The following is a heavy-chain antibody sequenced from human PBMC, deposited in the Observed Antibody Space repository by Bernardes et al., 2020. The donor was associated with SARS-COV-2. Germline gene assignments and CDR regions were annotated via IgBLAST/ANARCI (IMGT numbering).Heavy chain of an antibody. Sequence: SETLSLTCSVSGGSVSGHYWSWIRQPPGKGLEWIGYIHYSGSTNYNPSLKSRVTISLDTSKNQFSLELTSVTAADTAVYYCARSYYYGSENYYDVLTIFDYWGQGNLVTVSS. J-gene: IGHJ4*02. CDR1: GGSVSGHY. D-gene: IGHD3-10*01. V-gene: IGHV4-59*02. CDR3: ARSYYYGSENYYDVLTIFDY. CDR2: IHYSGST.